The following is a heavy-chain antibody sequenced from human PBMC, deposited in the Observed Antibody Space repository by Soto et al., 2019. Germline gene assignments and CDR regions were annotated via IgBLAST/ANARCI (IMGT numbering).Heavy chain of an antibody. CDR2: ISGSGGST. Sequence: GGSLRLSCAASGFTFSSHGIHWVRQAPGKGLEWVSAISGSGGSTYYADSVKGRFTISRDNSKNTLYLQMNSLRAEDTAVYYCAKRGSGSYFDYWGQGTLVTVSS. CDR1: GFTFSSHG. CDR3: AKRGSGSYFDY. V-gene: IGHV3-23*01. J-gene: IGHJ4*02. D-gene: IGHD1-26*01.